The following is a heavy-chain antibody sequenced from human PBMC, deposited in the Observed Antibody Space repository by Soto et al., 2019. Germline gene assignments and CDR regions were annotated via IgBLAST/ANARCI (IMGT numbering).Heavy chain of an antibody. Sequence: SETLSLTCTVSGGSISSGGYYWSWIRQHPGKGLEWIGYIYYSGSTYYNPSLKSRVTISVDTSKNQFSLKLSSVTAADTAVYYCARGFGELLFPVPNWFDPWGQGTLVTVSS. D-gene: IGHD3-10*01. CDR1: GGSISSGGYY. V-gene: IGHV4-31*03. CDR2: IYYSGST. CDR3: ARGFGELLFPVPNWFDP. J-gene: IGHJ5*02.